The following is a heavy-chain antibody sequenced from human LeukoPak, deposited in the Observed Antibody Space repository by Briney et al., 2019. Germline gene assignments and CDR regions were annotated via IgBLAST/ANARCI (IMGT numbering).Heavy chain of an antibody. Sequence: PGGSLRLSCAASGFTFSSYAMSWVRQAPGKGLEWVSAISGSGGSTYYADSVKGRFTIPRDNSKNTLYLQMNSLRAEDTAVYYCAKSAYYDSSGFYREYYFDYWGQGTLVTVSS. CDR2: ISGSGGST. CDR3: AKSAYYDSSGFYREYYFDY. D-gene: IGHD3-22*01. J-gene: IGHJ4*02. CDR1: GFTFSSYA. V-gene: IGHV3-23*01.